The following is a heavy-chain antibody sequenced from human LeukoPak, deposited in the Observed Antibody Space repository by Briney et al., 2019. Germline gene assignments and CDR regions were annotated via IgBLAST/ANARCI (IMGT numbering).Heavy chain of an antibody. CDR2: INWNGGST. Sequence: GGSLRLSCAASGFTFGNYGMSWVRQAPGKGLEWVSGINWNGGSTGYADSVEGQFTISRDNAKNSQYLQMNSLRVEDTALYYCARDRSIAARWDYWGQGTLVTVSS. CDR1: GFTFGNYG. J-gene: IGHJ4*02. CDR3: ARDRSIAARWDY. V-gene: IGHV3-20*04. D-gene: IGHD6-6*01.